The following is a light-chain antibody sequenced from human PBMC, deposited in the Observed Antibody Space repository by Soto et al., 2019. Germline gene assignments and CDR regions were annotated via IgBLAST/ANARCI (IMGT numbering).Light chain of an antibody. V-gene: IGKV3-11*01. CDR2: DAS. CDR3: KKRSNWSIT. Sequence: EIVLPESPATMSLSPGESSPLSGRASQSVSSYLAWYPKKPGQATRLLIYDASNRATGIPTRFSGSGSGTDFTLTISSLEPEEFAVYYCKKRSNWSITVGNGKRLAIK. CDR1: QSVSSY. J-gene: IGKJ5*01.